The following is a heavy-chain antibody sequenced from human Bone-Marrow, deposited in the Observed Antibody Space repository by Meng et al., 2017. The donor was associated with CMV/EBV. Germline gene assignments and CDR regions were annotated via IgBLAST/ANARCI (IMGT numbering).Heavy chain of an antibody. V-gene: IGHV1-2*02. D-gene: IGHD1-26*01. CDR1: GYTFTGYY. CDR2: INPNSGGT. Sequence: ASVKVSCKASGYTFTGYYMHWVRQAPGQGLEWMGWINPNSGGTNYAQKFQGRVTMTRDTSISTAYMELSRLRSDDTAVYYCARCIVEEVNWFVPWGQGNRVTGSS. CDR3: ARCIVEEVNWFVP. J-gene: IGHJ5*02.